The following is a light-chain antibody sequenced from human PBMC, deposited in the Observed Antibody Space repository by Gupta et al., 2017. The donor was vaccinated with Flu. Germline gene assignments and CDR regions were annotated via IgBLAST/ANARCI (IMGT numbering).Light chain of an antibody. J-gene: IGKJ1*01. Sequence: EFALMQSRGSLPLSPGERATLSCRASQSVTSNYLAWYQQKPGQAPRLLIYVASSRATGIPDRFSGSGSGTDFTLTISRLEPEDFAVYYCQQYGSSPQTFGQGTKVEIK. V-gene: IGKV3-20*01. CDR2: VAS. CDR3: QQYGSSPQT. CDR1: QSVTSNY.